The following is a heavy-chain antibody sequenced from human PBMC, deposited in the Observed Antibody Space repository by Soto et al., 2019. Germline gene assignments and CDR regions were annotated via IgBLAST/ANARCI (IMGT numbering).Heavy chain of an antibody. Sequence: SETLSLTCTVSGGSVSSGSYYWSWIRQPPGKGLEWIGYIYYSGSTNYNPSLKSRVTRSVDTSKNQFSLKLSSVTAADTAVYYCARARRVTMIVVVRAVYFDYWGQGTLVTVSS. J-gene: IGHJ4*02. CDR1: GGSVSSGSYY. V-gene: IGHV4-61*01. CDR3: ARARRVTMIVVVRAVYFDY. D-gene: IGHD3-22*01. CDR2: IYYSGST.